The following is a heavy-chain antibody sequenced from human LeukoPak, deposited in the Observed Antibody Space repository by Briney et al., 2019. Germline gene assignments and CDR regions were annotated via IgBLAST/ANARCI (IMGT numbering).Heavy chain of an antibody. Sequence: SETLSLTFTVSGGSISSGGYYWSWIRQPPGKGLEWIGYIYHSGSTYYNPSLKSRVTISVDRSKNQFSLKLSSVTAADTAVYYCASSTTVTTDYWGQGTLVTVSS. D-gene: IGHD4-17*01. CDR3: ASSTTVTTDY. CDR2: IYHSGST. V-gene: IGHV4-30-2*01. J-gene: IGHJ4*02. CDR1: GGSISSGGYY.